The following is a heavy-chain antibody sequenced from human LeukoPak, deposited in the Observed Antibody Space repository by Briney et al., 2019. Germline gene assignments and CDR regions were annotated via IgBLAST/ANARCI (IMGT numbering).Heavy chain of an antibody. CDR2: IIPIFGTA. CDR1: GGTFSSYA. CDR3: ARERGYVRDPWGY. J-gene: IGHJ4*02. V-gene: IGHV1-69*05. D-gene: IGHD3-10*02. Sequence: GASVKVSCKASGGTFSSYAISWVRQAPGQGLEWMGGIIPIFGTANYAQKFQGRVTITTDESTSTAYMELSSLRSEDTAVYYCARERGYVRDPWGYWGQGTLVTVSS.